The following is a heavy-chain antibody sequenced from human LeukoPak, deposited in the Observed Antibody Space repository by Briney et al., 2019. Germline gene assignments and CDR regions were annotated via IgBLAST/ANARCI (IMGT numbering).Heavy chain of an antibody. CDR1: GYTLTELS. CDR2: FDPEDGET. J-gene: IGHJ6*03. V-gene: IGHV1-24*01. Sequence: ASVKVSCKVSGYTLTELSMHWVRQAPGKGLEWMGGFDPEDGETIYAQKFQGRVTITTDESTSTAYMELSSLRSEDTAVYYCARDRGLHYYYYYMDVWGKGTTVTVSS. D-gene: IGHD3-10*01. CDR3: ARDRGLHYYYYYMDV.